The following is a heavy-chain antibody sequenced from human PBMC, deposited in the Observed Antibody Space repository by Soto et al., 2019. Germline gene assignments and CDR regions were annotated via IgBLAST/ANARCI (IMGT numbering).Heavy chain of an antibody. CDR1: GYSFTSYW. J-gene: IGHJ6*02. D-gene: IGHD1-1*01. CDR3: ARHGTGIAVDYYGMDV. Sequence: GESLKISCKGSGYSFTSYWIGWVRQMPGKGLEWMGITYPGDSDTRYSPSFQGQVTISADKSISTAYLQWSSLKASDTAMYYCARHGTGIAVDYYGMDVWGQGTTVTVSS. V-gene: IGHV5-51*01. CDR2: TYPGDSDT.